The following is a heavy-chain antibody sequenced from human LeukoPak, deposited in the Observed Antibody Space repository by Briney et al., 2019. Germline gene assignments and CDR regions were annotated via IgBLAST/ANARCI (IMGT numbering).Heavy chain of an antibody. CDR1: GGSISNTNW. J-gene: IGHJ4*02. V-gene: IGHV4-4*02. Sequence: SGTLSLTCGVSGGSISNTNWWTWVRQPPGKGLEWIGEVTLQGSTNYDPSLKSRVAISVDTSKNQFSLKLSSVTAADTAVYYCARDVSGFGELDYWGQGTLVTVSS. CDR3: ARDVSGFGELDY. CDR2: VTLQGST. D-gene: IGHD3-10*01.